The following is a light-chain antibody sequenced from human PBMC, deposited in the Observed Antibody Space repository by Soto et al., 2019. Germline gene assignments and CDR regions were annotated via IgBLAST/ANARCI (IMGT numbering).Light chain of an antibody. CDR3: QQSYYFPHT. CDR2: AAS. J-gene: IGKJ4*01. CDR1: QSIGGY. V-gene: IGKV1-39*01. Sequence: DIQMTQSPSSLSASVGDRVIITCRASQSIGGYINWYQQKPGKAPKLLISAASNLQSGVPSRFSGSGSGTAFTLTIISLQPEDYATYYCQQSYYFPHTFGGGTKVEIK.